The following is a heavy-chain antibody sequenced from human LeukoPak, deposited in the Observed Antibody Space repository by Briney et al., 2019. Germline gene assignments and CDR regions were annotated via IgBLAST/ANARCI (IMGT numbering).Heavy chain of an antibody. CDR1: GGSISSYY. CDR2: IYYSGST. V-gene: IGHV4-59*01. CDR3: AGMVRGFDY. J-gene: IGHJ4*02. Sequence: SETLSLTCTVSGGSISSYYWSWIRQPPGEGLEWIGYIYYSGSTNYNPSLKSRVTISVDTSKNQFSLKLSSVTAADTAVYYCAGMVRGFDYWGQGTLVTVSS. D-gene: IGHD3-10*01.